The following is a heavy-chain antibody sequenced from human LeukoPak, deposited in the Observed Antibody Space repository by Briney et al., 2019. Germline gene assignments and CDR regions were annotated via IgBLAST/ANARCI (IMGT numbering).Heavy chain of an antibody. CDR1: GGSVSGTSYY. CDR2: ISYTGST. CDR3: ARVGADGSGFLFDH. J-gene: IGHJ4*02. D-gene: IGHD3-10*01. Sequence: SETLSLTCTVSGGSVSGTSYYWAWIRQPPGKGLEWIGTISYTGSTSYNPSLKSRVTISADTSRNQFSLKLTSVTAADTAVYYCARVGADGSGFLFDHWGQGTLVTVSS. V-gene: IGHV4-39*01.